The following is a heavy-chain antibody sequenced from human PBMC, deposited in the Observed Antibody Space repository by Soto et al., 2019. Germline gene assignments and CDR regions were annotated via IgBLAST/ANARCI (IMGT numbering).Heavy chain of an antibody. CDR3: ARAYYDYIWGSYRWYAFDI. D-gene: IGHD3-16*02. CDR1: GYTFTSYA. Sequence: GASVKVSCKASGYTFTSYAMQWVRQAPGQRLEWMGWINAGNGNTKYSQKFQGRVTITRDTSASTAYMELSSLRSEDTAVYYCARAYYDYIWGSYRWYAFDIWGQGTMVTVSS. J-gene: IGHJ3*02. V-gene: IGHV1-3*01. CDR2: INAGNGNT.